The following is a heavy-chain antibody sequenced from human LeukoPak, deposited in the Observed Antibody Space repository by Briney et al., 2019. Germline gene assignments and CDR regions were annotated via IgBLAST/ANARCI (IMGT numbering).Heavy chain of an antibody. V-gene: IGHV4-34*01. CDR2: STHSGST. D-gene: IGHD2-2*01. J-gene: IGHJ4*02. CDR3: ARGRTGAAALDF. CDR1: GESFSGHH. Sequence: SETLSLTCAVYGESFSGHHWTWIRQPPGKRLEWIGESTHSGSTNYNPSLKSRVTISVDTSKNQFSLKLTSVSAADTAMYHCARGRTGAAALDFWGPGTLVTVSS.